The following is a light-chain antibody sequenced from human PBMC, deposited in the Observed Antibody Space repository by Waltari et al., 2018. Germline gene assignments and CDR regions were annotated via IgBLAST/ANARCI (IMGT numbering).Light chain of an antibody. CDR3: QQYYSMPLT. Sequence: DIVMTQSPDSLAVSLGERATINCKSSQSVLYTSNNKNYLTWYQQKPGQPPKLLIYWASTRESGVPDRFSDSGSGTDFTLTISSLRAEDVAVYYCQQYYSMPLTFGGGTKVEIK. V-gene: IGKV4-1*01. J-gene: IGKJ4*01. CDR2: WAS. CDR1: QSVLYTSNNKNY.